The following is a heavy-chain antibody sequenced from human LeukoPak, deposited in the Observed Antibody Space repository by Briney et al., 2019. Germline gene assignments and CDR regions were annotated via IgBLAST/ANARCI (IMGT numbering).Heavy chain of an antibody. CDR1: GGSFSGYY. D-gene: IGHD3-22*01. CDR3: ARGERGYYYDSSGYYRYFDY. V-gene: IGHV4-34*01. Sequence: PSETLSLTCAVYGGSFSGYYWSWIRQPPGKGLEWIGEINHSGSTNYNPSLKSRVTISVDTSKNQFSLKLSSVTAADTAVYYCARGERGYYYDSSGYYRYFDYWGQGTLVTVSS. CDR2: INHSGST. J-gene: IGHJ4*02.